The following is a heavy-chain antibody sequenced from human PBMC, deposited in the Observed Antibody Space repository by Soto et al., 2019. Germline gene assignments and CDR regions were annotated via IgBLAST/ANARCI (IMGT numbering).Heavy chain of an antibody. V-gene: IGHV3-74*01. D-gene: IGHD3-16*01. Sequence: EVQLVESGGGLVQPGGSLRLSCAASGFTFSSYWMHWVRQAPGKGLVWVSRISSDGSSTTYADSVKGRFTISRDNAKNTLYLQMNRLRAEDTAVYYCARGGRYYYMDVWGKGTTVTVSS. J-gene: IGHJ6*03. CDR1: GFTFSSYW. CDR3: ARGGRYYYMDV. CDR2: ISSDGSST.